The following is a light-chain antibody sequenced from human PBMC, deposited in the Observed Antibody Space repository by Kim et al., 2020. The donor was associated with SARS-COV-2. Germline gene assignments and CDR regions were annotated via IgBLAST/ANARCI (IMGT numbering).Light chain of an antibody. CDR3: QQYNSWLIT. V-gene: IGKV3-15*01. CDR1: QSIINN. J-gene: IGKJ5*01. CDR2: GAS. Sequence: EIVMTQSPATLSVSPGERATLSCRASQSIINNLAWYQHKPGQAPRLLISGASTRATGIPARFSGSGSGTEFTLTINSLQSEDFALYYCQQYNSWLITFGQGTRLEIK.